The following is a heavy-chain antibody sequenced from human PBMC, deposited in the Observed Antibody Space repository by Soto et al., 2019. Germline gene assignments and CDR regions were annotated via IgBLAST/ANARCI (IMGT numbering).Heavy chain of an antibody. D-gene: IGHD3-10*01. J-gene: IGHJ6*03. CDR2: INAGNGNT. CDR1: GYTFTSYA. Sequence: ASVNVSCKASGYTFTSYAMHWVRQAPGQRLEWMGWINAGNGNTKYSQKFQGRVTITRDTSASTAYMELSSLRSEDTAVYYCARSSGRDYYYYYYMDVWGKGTTVTVSS. V-gene: IGHV1-3*01. CDR3: ARSSGRDYYYYYYMDV.